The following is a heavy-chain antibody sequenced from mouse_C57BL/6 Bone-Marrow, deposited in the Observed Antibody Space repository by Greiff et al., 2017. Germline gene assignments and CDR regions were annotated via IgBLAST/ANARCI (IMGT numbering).Heavy chain of an antibody. CDR3: ARHDPTTVVATPFAY. J-gene: IGHJ3*01. Sequence: VYLQHSRAQLVKTPASVKLSSKASGDTPSQYTIHWVKQRSGQGLVWVGWGFPGSGSIKYNKKFKDKATLTADKSSSTVYMELSRLTSEDSAVYFCARHDPTTVVATPFAYWGQGTLVTVSA. D-gene: IGHD1-1*01. CDR2: GFPGSGSI. V-gene: IGHV1-62-2*01. CDR1: GDTPSQYT.